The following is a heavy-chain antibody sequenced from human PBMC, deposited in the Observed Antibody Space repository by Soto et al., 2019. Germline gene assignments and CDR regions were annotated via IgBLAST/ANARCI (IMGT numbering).Heavy chain of an antibody. Sequence: SETLSLTCTVSGGCMSSHYWTWLRQPPGKGLEWIGYISYSGSSYYNPSLKSRVTISADTSRNQFSLRLTSVIAADTAVYFCARADPDASVGFWGQGTLVTVSS. CDR3: ARADPDASVGF. V-gene: IGHV4-59*11. J-gene: IGHJ4*02. D-gene: IGHD3-16*01. CDR1: GGCMSSHY. CDR2: ISYSGSS.